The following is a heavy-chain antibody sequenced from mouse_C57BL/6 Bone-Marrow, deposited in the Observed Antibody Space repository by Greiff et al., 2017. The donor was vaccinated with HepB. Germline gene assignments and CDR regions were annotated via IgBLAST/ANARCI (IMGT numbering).Heavy chain of an antibody. CDR2: ISNGGGST. CDR1: GFTFSDYY. CDR3: ARQWDYYGHTGGFAY. Sequence: EVKLVESGGGLVQPGGSLKLSCAASGFTFSDYYMYWVRQTPEKRLEWVAYISNGGGSTYYPDTVKGRFTISRDNAKNTLYLQMSRLKSEDTAMYYCARQWDYYGHTGGFAYWGQGTLVTVSA. D-gene: IGHD1-1*01. V-gene: IGHV5-12*01. J-gene: IGHJ3*01.